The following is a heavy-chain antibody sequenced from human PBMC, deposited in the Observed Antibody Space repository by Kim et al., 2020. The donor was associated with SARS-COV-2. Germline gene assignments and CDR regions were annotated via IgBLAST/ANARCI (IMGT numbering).Heavy chain of an antibody. V-gene: IGHV4-59*13. CDR2: IYYSGST. CDR3: AREDHHDAFDI. J-gene: IGHJ3*02. CDR1: GGSISSYY. Sequence: SETLSLTCTVSGGSISSYYWSWIRQPPGKGLEWIGYIYYSGSTNYNPSLKSRVTLSVDTSKNQFSLKLSSVTAADTAVYYCAREDHHDAFDIWGQGTMVTFSS.